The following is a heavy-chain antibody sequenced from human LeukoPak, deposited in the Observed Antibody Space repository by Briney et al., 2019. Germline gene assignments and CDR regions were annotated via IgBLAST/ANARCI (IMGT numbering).Heavy chain of an antibody. Sequence: GGSLRLSCAASGFTFSSYAMTWVRQAPGKGLEWVSGISGSGGVTNYADSVKGRFTISRDNSRNTVYLQMKSLSAEDTAVYYCVREWFLARYSWGQGALVTVSS. CDR1: GFTFSSYA. D-gene: IGHD3-10*01. CDR3: VREWFLARYS. V-gene: IGHV3-23*01. J-gene: IGHJ4*02. CDR2: ISGSGGVT.